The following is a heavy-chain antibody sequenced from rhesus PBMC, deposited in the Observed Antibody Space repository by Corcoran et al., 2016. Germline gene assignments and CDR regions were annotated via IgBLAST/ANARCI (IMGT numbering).Heavy chain of an antibody. CDR2: IRSKAYGGTA. CDR3: AKGGGTYYGLDS. V-gene: IGHV3-184*01. Sequence: EVQLVDSGGGLVQPGGSLSLACDASGFTVSDYYIYCVCQAPGKGMDWVGFIRSKAYGGTAEYAASVKGRFTIYRDDSKSIVYLQMSSLNTEDTAVYYCAKGGGTYYGLDSWGQGVVVTVSS. J-gene: IGHJ6*01. CDR1: GFTVSDYY.